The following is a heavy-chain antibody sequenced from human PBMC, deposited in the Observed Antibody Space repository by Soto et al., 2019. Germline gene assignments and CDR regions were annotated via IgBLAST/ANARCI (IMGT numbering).Heavy chain of an antibody. V-gene: IGHV4-61*01. CDR1: GGSVSSESHY. D-gene: IGHD3-3*01. Sequence: QVQLQESGPGLVKPSETLSLTCTVSGGSVSSESHYWSWIRQTPGKGLEWIGYIYYTGSTNYNPSLKGRVTMSVDTSRDQVSLRLMSVTRADMAVYSCARDQYDFRSGSYYYAMEVWGQGTKVTVSS. CDR2: IYYTGST. J-gene: IGHJ6*02. CDR3: ARDQYDFRSGSYYYAMEV.